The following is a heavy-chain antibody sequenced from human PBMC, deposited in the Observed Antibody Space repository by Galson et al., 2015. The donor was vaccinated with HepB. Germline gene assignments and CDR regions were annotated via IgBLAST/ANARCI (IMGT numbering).Heavy chain of an antibody. D-gene: IGHD6-13*01. CDR2: TYYRSKWYN. J-gene: IGHJ4*02. V-gene: IGHV6-1*01. CDR1: GDSVSSNSAA. CDR3: AREWYHKPHSSSWLYFDY. Sequence: CAISGDSVSSNSAAWNWIRQSPSRGLEWLGRTYYRSKWYNDYAVSVKSRITINPDTSKNQFSLQLNSVTPEDTAVYYCAREWYHKPHSSSWLYFDYWGQGTLVTVSS.